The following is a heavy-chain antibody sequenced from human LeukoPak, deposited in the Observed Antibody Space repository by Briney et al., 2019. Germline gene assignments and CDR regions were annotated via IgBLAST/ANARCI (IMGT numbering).Heavy chain of an antibody. V-gene: IGHV4-61*10. CDR2: IYYSGST. Sequence: PSETLSLTCTVSGGSISSGSYYWSWIRRPAGKGLEWIGYIYYSGSTNYNPSLKSRVTISVNTSKNQFSLKLSSVTAADTAVYYCARGNRAVAGTLSWFDPWGQGTLVTVSS. CDR3: ARGNRAVAGTLSWFDP. D-gene: IGHD6-19*01. J-gene: IGHJ5*02. CDR1: GGSISSGSYY.